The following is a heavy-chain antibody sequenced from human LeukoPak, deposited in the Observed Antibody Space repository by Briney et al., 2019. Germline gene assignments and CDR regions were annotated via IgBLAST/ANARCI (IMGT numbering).Heavy chain of an antibody. D-gene: IGHD3-9*01. Sequence: GGSLRLSCAASGFTFSNYAMHWVRQAPGKRLEWVAVISYDGSNKYYADSVKGRFTISRDNSKNTLYLQMNSLRAEDTAIYYCARSYYDVLTGYGEVDFWGQGTLVTVSS. CDR2: ISYDGSNK. CDR3: ARSYYDVLTGYGEVDF. V-gene: IGHV3-30*04. CDR1: GFTFSNYA. J-gene: IGHJ4*02.